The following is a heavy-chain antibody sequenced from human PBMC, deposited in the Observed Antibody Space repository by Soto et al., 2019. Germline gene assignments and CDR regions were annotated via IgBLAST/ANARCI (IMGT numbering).Heavy chain of an antibody. CDR2: IIPIFGTA. J-gene: IGHJ5*02. CDR3: ARAIVGPTTTGWLDP. D-gene: IGHD1-26*01. CDR1: GGTFSRYA. Sequence: QVQLVQSGAEVKKPGSSVKVSCKASGGTFSRYAISWVRQAPGQGLEWMGGIIPIFGTANYAQKFQGRVTITADESTSTAYMELSSLRFEHTAVYYCARAIVGPTTTGWLDPWGQGTLVTVSS. V-gene: IGHV1-69*01.